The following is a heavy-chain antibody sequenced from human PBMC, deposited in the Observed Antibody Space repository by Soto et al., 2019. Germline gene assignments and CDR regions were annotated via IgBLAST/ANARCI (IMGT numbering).Heavy chain of an antibody. V-gene: IGHV4-31*03. CDR3: ARERTDATGVFGMDV. Sequence: QVQLQESGPGLVKPSQTLSLTCTVSGGSISSGDYYWTWIRQHPGMGLEWIGYIYDSRSTYYNPSLKSRLTISVDTSKNQFSLKLSSVSAADTAVYYCARERTDATGVFGMDVWGQGTTVTVSS. CDR2: IYDSRST. CDR1: GGSISSGDYY. D-gene: IGHD2-15*01. J-gene: IGHJ6*02.